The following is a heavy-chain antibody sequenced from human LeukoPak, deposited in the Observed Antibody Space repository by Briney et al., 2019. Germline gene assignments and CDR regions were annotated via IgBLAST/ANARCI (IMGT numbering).Heavy chain of an antibody. J-gene: IGHJ4*02. CDR1: GYSFTVSY. Sequence: ASVKVSCKASGYSFTVSYMRWVRPAPGGGLEWMGRINPNNGGKNYAQKFKGRVTMTRDTSISTAYMELSRLRSDDTAVYYCARGAVTTIDYWGQGTLVTVSS. D-gene: IGHD4-17*01. CDR2: INPNNGGK. V-gene: IGHV1-2*06. CDR3: ARGAVTTIDY.